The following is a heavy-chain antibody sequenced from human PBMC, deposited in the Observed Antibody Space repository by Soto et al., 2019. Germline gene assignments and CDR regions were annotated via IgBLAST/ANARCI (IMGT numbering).Heavy chain of an antibody. CDR2: INPNSGGT. CDR1: GYTFTGYY. D-gene: IGHD3-22*01. J-gene: IGHJ6*02. Sequence: ASVKVSCKASGYTFTGYYMHWVRQAPGQGLEWMGWINPNSGGTNYAQKFQGRVTMTRDTSISTAYMELSRLRSDDTAVYYCARDHYYDSSGYYYPLYYYYGMDVWGQGTTVTV. CDR3: ARDHYYDSSGYYYPLYYYYGMDV. V-gene: IGHV1-2*02.